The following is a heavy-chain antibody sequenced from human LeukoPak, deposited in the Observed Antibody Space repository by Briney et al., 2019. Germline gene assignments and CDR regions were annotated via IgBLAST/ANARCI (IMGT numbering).Heavy chain of an antibody. CDR1: GGSISSGGYY. CDR3: ARQMDTAMVTAWYFDL. CDR2: IYYSGST. J-gene: IGHJ2*01. V-gene: IGHV4-31*03. D-gene: IGHD5-18*01. Sequence: PSETLSLTCTVSGGSISSGGYYWSWIRQHPGKGLEWIGYIYYSGSTYYNPSLKSRVTISVDTSKNQFSLKLSSVTAADTAVYYCARQMDTAMVTAWYFDLWGRGTLVTVSS.